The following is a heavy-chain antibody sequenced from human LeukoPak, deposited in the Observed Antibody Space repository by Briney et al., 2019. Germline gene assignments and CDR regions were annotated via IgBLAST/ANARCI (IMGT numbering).Heavy chain of an antibody. CDR1: GGSISSYY. Sequence: TSETLSLTCTVSGGSISSYYWSWIRQPPGEGLEWIGYIYYSGSTNYNPSLKSRVTISVDTSKNQFSLKLSSVTAADTAVYYCARGKYSSSLNYWGQGTLVTVSS. D-gene: IGHD6-13*01. V-gene: IGHV4-59*01. CDR3: ARGKYSSSLNY. CDR2: IYYSGST. J-gene: IGHJ4*02.